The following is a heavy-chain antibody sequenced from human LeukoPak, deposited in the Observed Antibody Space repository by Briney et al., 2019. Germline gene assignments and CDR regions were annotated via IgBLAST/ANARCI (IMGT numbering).Heavy chain of an antibody. D-gene: IGHD3-10*01. CDR3: ARGDRGGD. Sequence: GGSLRLSCAASGFKFSDHNMNWVRQAPGKGLEWVAAINGDGTQKFYVDSMEGRFTVSRDNAKNSLYLQMNSLRAEDTAVYYCARGDRGGDWGQGTLVTVSS. CDR2: INGDGTQK. CDR1: GFKFSDHN. V-gene: IGHV3-7*05. J-gene: IGHJ4*02.